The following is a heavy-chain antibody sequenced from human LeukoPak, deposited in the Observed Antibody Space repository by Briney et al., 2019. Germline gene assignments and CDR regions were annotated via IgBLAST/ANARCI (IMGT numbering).Heavy chain of an antibody. D-gene: IGHD3-10*01. J-gene: IGHJ3*02. Sequence: GGSLRLSCAASGFTFSGFAMSWIRQAPGKGLEWVSSISRSGESTFYADSVKGRFTISRDNSKNTLYLQMNSLRAEDTAVYYCAKAAGYYYDAFDIWGQGTMVTVSS. CDR1: GFTFSGFA. CDR3: AKAAGYYYDAFDI. CDR2: ISRSGEST. V-gene: IGHV3-23*01.